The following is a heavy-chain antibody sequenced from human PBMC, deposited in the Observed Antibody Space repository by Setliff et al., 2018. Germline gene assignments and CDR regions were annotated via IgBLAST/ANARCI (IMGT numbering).Heavy chain of an antibody. CDR2: IRHDGSNE. Sequence: GSLRLSCAASGFTSTMYGIHWVRQAPGKGLEWVAYIRHDGSNENYADSVKGRFTVSRDNAKNSLYLQMNSLRAEDTAVYYCARNTDLRNGFDYWGQGTLVTVSS. V-gene: IGHV3-30*02. CDR3: ARNTDLRNGFDY. CDR1: GFTSTMYG. D-gene: IGHD5-18*01. J-gene: IGHJ4*02.